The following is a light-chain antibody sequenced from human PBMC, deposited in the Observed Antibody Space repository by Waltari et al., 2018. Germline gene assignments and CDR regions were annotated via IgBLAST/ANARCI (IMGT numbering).Light chain of an antibody. CDR2: DSS. J-gene: IGKJ5*01. CDR1: QNIATY. Sequence: EIVLTQSPGTLSLSPGETATLSCRASQNIATYLAWFQQRPGQAPRLLIYDSSNRAPGIPARFSGSGSGTDFTLTITSIEAEDFGIYYCQQHNNWPRRTFGQGARLDIK. CDR3: QQHNNWPRRT. V-gene: IGKV3-11*01.